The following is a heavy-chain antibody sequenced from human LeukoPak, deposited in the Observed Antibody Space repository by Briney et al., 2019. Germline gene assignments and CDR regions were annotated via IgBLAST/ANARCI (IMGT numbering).Heavy chain of an antibody. CDR1: GGSVSSGSYY. CDR2: IYYSGST. D-gene: IGHD2-8*02. J-gene: IGHJ3*02. CDR3: ARDGMRYCTGGVCYTDDAFDI. V-gene: IGHV4-61*01. Sequence: SETLSLTCTVSGGSVSSGSYYWSWIRQPPGKGLEWIGYIYYSGSTNYNPSLKSRVTISVDTSKNQFSLKLSSVTAADTAVYYCARDGMRYCTGGVCYTDDAFDIWGQGTMVTVSP.